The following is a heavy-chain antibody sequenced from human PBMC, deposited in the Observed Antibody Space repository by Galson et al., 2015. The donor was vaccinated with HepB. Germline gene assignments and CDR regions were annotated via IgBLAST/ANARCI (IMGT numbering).Heavy chain of an antibody. CDR1: GFTFSSYA. D-gene: IGHD2-2*01. J-gene: IGHJ4*02. CDR3: AKGGSTSCYVQIDY. CDR2: ITTSGDST. Sequence: LRLSCAASGFTFSSYAMSWVRQAPGKGLEWVSAITTSGDSTYYAASVKGRFTISRDNSKNTLYLQMNSLRAGDTAIYYCAKGGSTSCYVQIDYWGQGTLVTVSS. V-gene: IGHV3-23*01.